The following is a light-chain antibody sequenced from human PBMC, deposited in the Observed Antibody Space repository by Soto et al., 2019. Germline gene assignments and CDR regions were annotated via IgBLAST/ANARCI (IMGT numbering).Light chain of an antibody. Sequence: PGERATLSCRASQSVSSSYLAWYQQKPGQAPRLLIYGASSRATGIPDRFSGSGSGTDFTLTISRLEPEDFAVYYCQQYGSSPPFTFGQGTRLEIK. J-gene: IGKJ5*01. V-gene: IGKV3-20*01. CDR2: GAS. CDR3: QQYGSSPPFT. CDR1: QSVSSSY.